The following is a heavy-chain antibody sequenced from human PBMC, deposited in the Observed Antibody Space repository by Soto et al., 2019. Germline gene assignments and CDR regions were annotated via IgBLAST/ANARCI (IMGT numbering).Heavy chain of an antibody. D-gene: IGHD3-22*01. J-gene: IGHJ4*02. CDR1: GFTLSSYS. CDR2: ISSSSSNK. V-gene: IGHV3-48*02. CDR3: ARAYYDSSGYPGGY. Sequence: EVQLVESGGGLVQPGGSLRLSCAASGFTLSSYSMNWVRQAPGKGLEWISYISSSSSNKYYADSVKGRFTISRANAKNSLYLQMNSLRDEDTAVYYCARAYYDSSGYPGGYWGQGTLVTVSS.